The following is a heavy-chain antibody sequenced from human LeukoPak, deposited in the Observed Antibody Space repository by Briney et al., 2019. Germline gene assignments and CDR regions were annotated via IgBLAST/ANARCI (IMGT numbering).Heavy chain of an antibody. V-gene: IGHV3-9*01. D-gene: IGHD3-16*02. CDR3: EKDMGSGLDYDSVSGHYRYTGFHY. Sequence: GGSLRLSCAASGFTFDDYGMHWVRQAPGKGLEWVSGIRWDGVGIGYADSVKGRFTISRDNAKTPLYLQMTSLRAEPTALYYSEKDMGSGLDYDSVSGHYRYTGFHYWGQGNLVNVSS. CDR1: GFTFDDYG. J-gene: IGHJ4*02. CDR2: IRWDGVGI.